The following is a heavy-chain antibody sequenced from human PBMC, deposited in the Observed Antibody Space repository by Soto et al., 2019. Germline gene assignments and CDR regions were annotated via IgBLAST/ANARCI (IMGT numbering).Heavy chain of an antibody. Sequence: LRLSCAASGLTFSSYSMNWVRQAPGKGLEWVSYISSSSSTIYYADAVKGRFTISRDNARNSLYLQMNSLRDEDTAGYYCARDGYDTLLRSYSLAAGPTQYYFYYWGPGTLVTVSS. CDR3: ARDGYDTLLRSYSLAAGPTQYYFYY. CDR1: GLTFSSYS. J-gene: IGHJ4*02. CDR2: ISSSSSTI. D-gene: IGHD3-9*01. V-gene: IGHV3-48*02.